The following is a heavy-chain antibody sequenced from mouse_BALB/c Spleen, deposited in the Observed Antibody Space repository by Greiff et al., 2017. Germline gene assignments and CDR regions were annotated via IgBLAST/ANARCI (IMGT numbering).Heavy chain of an antibody. CDR3: AREGYDGYGYWYFDV. J-gene: IGHJ1*01. CDR2: ISSGGSYT. Sequence: DVKLVESGGDLVKPGGSLKLSCAASGFTFSSYGMSWVRQTPDKRLEWVATISSGGSYTYYPDSVKGRFTISRDNAKNTLYLQMSSLKSEDTAMYYCAREGYDGYGYWYFDVWGAGTTVTVSS. CDR1: GFTFSSYG. V-gene: IGHV5-6*02. D-gene: IGHD2-3*01.